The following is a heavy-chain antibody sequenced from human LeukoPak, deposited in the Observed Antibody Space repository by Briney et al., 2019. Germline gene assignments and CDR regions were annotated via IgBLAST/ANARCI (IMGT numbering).Heavy chain of an antibody. CDR1: GHTLSEIS. CDR2: FDPEDGEA. V-gene: IGHV1-24*01. CDR3: AAHFGSGWYNY. J-gene: IGHJ4*02. Sequence: ASVKVSCMVSGHTLSEISIIWVRQAPGKGLDWMGGFDPEDGEAVYAQKFQGRFTMTEDTSTDTAYMDLRSLTAEDTAVYFCAAHFGSGWYNYWGQGTLVTVSS. D-gene: IGHD6-19*01.